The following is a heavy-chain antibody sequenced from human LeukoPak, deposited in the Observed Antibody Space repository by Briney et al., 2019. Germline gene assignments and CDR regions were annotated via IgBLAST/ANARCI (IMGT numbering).Heavy chain of an antibody. Sequence: GRSLRLSCAASGFTFSSYGMHWVRQAPGKGLEWVAVISYDGSNKYYADSVKGRFTISRDNSKNTLYLQMNSLRAEDTAVYYCAKEPEGPQDAFDIWGQGTMVTVSS. J-gene: IGHJ3*02. V-gene: IGHV3-30*18. CDR2: ISYDGSNK. D-gene: IGHD1-14*01. CDR1: GFTFSSYG. CDR3: AKEPEGPQDAFDI.